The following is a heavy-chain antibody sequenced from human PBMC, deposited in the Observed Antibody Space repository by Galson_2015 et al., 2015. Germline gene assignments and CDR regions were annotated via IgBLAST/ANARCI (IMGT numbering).Heavy chain of an antibody. V-gene: IGHV1-2*06. CDR1: GYTFTGYY. CDR2: INPNSGGT. CDR3: ARTRLPRVGSGPLQH. D-gene: IGHD6-19*01. J-gene: IGHJ1*01. Sequence: SVKVSCKASGYTFTGYYMHWVRQAPGQGLEWMGRINPNSGGTNYAQKFQGRVTMTRDTSISTAYMELSRLRSDDTAVYYCARTRLPRVGSGPLQHWGQGTLVTVSS.